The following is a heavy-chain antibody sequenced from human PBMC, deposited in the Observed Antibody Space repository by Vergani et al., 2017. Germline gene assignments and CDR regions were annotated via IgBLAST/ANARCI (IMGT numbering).Heavy chain of an antibody. CDR2: ISGSGGST. J-gene: IGHJ6*02. D-gene: IGHD5-12*01. Sequence: EVQLLESGGDLVQPGGSLRLSCAASGFTFNHYAMNWVRQAPGKGLEWVSGISGSGGSTYYAGSVKGRFTISRDSSKNKLYLKMNSLSTGDTAVYYCAKANPRNSGYDYLYYYHAMDVWGQGTTVTVSS. V-gene: IGHV3-23*01. CDR1: GFTFNHYA. CDR3: AKANPRNSGYDYLYYYHAMDV.